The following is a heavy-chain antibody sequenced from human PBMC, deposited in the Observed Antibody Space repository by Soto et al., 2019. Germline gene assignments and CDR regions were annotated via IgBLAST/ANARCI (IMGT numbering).Heavy chain of an antibody. CDR1: GGSISRGGYY. V-gene: IGHV4-31*03. D-gene: IGHD3-22*01. Sequence: SETLSLTCTVSGGSISRGGYYWSWIRQRPGKGLEWIGHVYYSGTTYSNPSLRSRIAISVDTSENHFSLKLSSLTAADTAIYFCARLDDSSGNTPFDFWGQGILVTVSS. CDR2: VYYSGTT. J-gene: IGHJ4*02. CDR3: ARLDDSSGNTPFDF.